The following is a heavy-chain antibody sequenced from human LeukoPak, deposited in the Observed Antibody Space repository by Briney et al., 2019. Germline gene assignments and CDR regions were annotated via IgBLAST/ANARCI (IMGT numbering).Heavy chain of an antibody. CDR1: GFTVSSNH. Sequence: GGSLRLSCAASGFTVSSNHMSWVRQAPGKGLEWVSVIYSGGSTYYADSVKGRFTISRDNSKNTLYLQMNSLRAEDTAVYYCARDRKYYDFWSGYSGEYYYYGMDVWGQGTTVTVSS. J-gene: IGHJ6*02. V-gene: IGHV3-53*01. CDR2: IYSGGST. D-gene: IGHD3-3*01. CDR3: ARDRKYYDFWSGYSGEYYYYGMDV.